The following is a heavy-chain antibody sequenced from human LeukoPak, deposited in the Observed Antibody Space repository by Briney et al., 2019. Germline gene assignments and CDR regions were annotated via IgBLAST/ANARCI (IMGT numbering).Heavy chain of an antibody. Sequence: PSETLSLTCTVSGGSISGYYWSWIRQPPGKELEWIGYIYYSGSTNYNPSLKGRVTISVDTSKNQFSLKLSSVTAADTAVYYCARADSSSWKDWGQGTLVTVSS. D-gene: IGHD6-13*01. CDR3: ARADSSSWKD. V-gene: IGHV4-59*01. CDR1: GGSISGYY. CDR2: IYYSGST. J-gene: IGHJ4*02.